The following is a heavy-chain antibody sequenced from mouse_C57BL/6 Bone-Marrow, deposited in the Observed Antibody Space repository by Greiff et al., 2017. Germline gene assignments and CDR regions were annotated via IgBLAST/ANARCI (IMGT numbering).Heavy chain of an antibody. J-gene: IGHJ3*01. CDR1: GFTFSDYG. CDR3: ARLSGFAY. CDR2: ISSGSSTI. Sequence: EVKLVESGGGLVKPGGSLKLSCAASGFTFSDYGMHWVRQAPEKGLEWVAYISSGSSTIYYADTVKGRFTISRDNAKNTLFLQMTGLMSEYTAIYYCARLSGFAYWGQGTLVTVSA. V-gene: IGHV5-17*01.